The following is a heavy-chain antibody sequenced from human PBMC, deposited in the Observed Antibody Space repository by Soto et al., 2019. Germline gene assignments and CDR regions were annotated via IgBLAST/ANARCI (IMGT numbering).Heavy chain of an antibody. Sequence: QVQLVQSGAEVKKPGSSVKVSCKASGGTFSSYAISWVRQAPGQGLEWMGGIIRIFDTADYAQKFQGRVTITADESTSTAYVELSSLRSEDTAVYYCAKNPENYYYGMDVWGQGTTVTVSS. CDR1: GGTFSSYA. CDR3: AKNPENYYYGMDV. J-gene: IGHJ6*02. V-gene: IGHV1-69*12. CDR2: IIRIFDTA.